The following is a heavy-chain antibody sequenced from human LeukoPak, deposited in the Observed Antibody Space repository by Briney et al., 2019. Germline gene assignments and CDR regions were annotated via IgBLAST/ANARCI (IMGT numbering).Heavy chain of an antibody. CDR2: ISSSGSTI. J-gene: IGHJ6*02. Sequence: GGSLRLSCAASGFTFSSYEINWVRQAPGKGLEWVSYISSSGSTIYYADSVKGRFTISRDNAKNSLYLQMNSLRAEDTAVYYCAKGIGGSYYYYGMDVWGQGTTVTVSS. D-gene: IGHD3-3*01. CDR3: AKGIGGSYYYYGMDV. V-gene: IGHV3-48*03. CDR1: GFTFSSYE.